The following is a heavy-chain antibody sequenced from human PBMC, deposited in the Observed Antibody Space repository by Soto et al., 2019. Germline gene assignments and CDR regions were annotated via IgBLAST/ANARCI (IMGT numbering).Heavy chain of an antibody. CDR1: GYTFTSYG. Sequence: QVQLVQSGAEVKKPGASVKVSCKASGYTFTSYGISWVRQAPGQGLEWMGWISAYNRNTNYAQRLQGRVTMTTDTATSTAYLELRSLRSDATAVYYCARVIAAAADFDYCGQGTLVTFSS. D-gene: IGHD6-13*01. V-gene: IGHV1-18*01. J-gene: IGHJ4*02. CDR2: ISAYNRNT. CDR3: ARVIAAAADFDY.